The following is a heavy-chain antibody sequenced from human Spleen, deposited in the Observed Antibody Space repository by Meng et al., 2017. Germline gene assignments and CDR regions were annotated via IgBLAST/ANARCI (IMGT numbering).Heavy chain of an antibody. Sequence: GESLKISCAASGFTFSTYWMHWVRQAPGKGLVWVSRMKSDVSTASHAEFVKGRFTISRDNSKNTLYLQMNSLRAEDTAVYYCARDHEQQLVLSVYYYGMDVWGQGTTVTVSS. J-gene: IGHJ6*02. CDR2: MKSDVSTA. D-gene: IGHD6-13*01. V-gene: IGHV3-74*01. CDR3: ARDHEQQLVLSVYYYGMDV. CDR1: GFTFSTYW.